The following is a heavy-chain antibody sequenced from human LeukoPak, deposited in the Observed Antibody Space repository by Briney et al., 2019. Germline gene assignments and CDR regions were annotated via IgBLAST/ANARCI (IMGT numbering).Heavy chain of an antibody. J-gene: IGHJ4*02. Sequence: GGSLRLSCAASGFTFSSYWMHWVRQAPGKGLEWVGRIKSKTDGGTTDYAAPVKGRFTISRDDSKNTLYLQMNSLKTEDTAVYYCTPHPPEDLNYWGQGTLVTVSS. D-gene: IGHD1-14*01. V-gene: IGHV3-15*01. CDR3: TPHPPEDLNY. CDR1: GFTFSSYW. CDR2: IKSKTDGGTT.